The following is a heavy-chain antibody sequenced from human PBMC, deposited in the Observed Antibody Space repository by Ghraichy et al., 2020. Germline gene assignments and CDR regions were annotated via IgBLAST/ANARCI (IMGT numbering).Heavy chain of an antibody. V-gene: IGHV1-18*01. CDR2: ISAYNGNT. Sequence: KVSCKASGYTFTSYGISWVRQAPGQGLEWMGWISAYNGNTNYAQKLQGRVTMTTDTSTSTAYMELRSLRSDDTAVYYCARVEMATIGEGSDYWGQGTLVTVSS. CDR1: GYTFTSYG. J-gene: IGHJ4*02. CDR3: ARVEMATIGEGSDY. D-gene: IGHD5-24*01.